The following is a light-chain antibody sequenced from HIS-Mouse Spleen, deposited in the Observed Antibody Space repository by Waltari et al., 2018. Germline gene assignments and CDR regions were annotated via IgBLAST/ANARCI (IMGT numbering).Light chain of an antibody. J-gene: IGLJ2*01. Sequence: SYVLTQPPSVSVAPGQTARITCGGNNLGSKSVHWYQQKPGQAPVLVVYDDSDRPSGIPKRFSGSNSGNTATLTISRVEAGEEADYYCQVWDSSSDHPGVFGGGTKLTVL. CDR2: DDS. CDR1: NLGSKS. V-gene: IGLV3-21*02. CDR3: QVWDSSSDHPGV.